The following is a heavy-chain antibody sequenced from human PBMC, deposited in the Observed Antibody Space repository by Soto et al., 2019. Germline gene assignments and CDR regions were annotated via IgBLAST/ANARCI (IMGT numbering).Heavy chain of an antibody. CDR1: GYNFTIYW. CDR3: ARVPSIVVPTGRTLDF. Sequence: GESLKISCKASGYNFTIYWIGWVRQMPGKGLEWMGIIYPGDSDTRYSPSFQGQVTISADKSISTAYLQWSSLKTSDTAMYYCARVPSIVVPTGRTLDFWGQGTMVTVSS. V-gene: IGHV5-51*01. CDR2: IYPGDSDT. J-gene: IGHJ3*01. D-gene: IGHD2-15*01.